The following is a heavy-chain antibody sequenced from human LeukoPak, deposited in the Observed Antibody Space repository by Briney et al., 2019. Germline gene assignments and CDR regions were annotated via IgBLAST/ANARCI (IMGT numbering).Heavy chain of an antibody. Sequence: KPGESLKISCKGSGYSFTSYWIGWVRQMPGKGLEWMGIVYPGDSDTRYSPSFQGQVTISADKSISTAYLQWSSLKASDTAIYYCVRHPSGRILNWIDPWGQGTLVTVSS. CDR1: GYSFTSYW. V-gene: IGHV5-51*01. D-gene: IGHD1-26*01. CDR3: VRHPSGRILNWIDP. J-gene: IGHJ5*02. CDR2: VYPGDSDT.